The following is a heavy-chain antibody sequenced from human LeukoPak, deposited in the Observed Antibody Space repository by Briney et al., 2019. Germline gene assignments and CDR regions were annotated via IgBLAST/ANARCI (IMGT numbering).Heavy chain of an antibody. J-gene: IGHJ4*02. CDR2: INHSGST. Sequence: SETLSLTCAVYGGSFSGYYWSWIRQPPGKGLEWIGEINHSGSTNYNPSLKSRVTISKDTSKNEFSLKLSSVTAADTAVYYCARDSPPAYCSGGSCYFDYWGQGTLVTVSS. D-gene: IGHD2-15*01. CDR1: GGSFSGYY. CDR3: ARDSPPAYCSGGSCYFDY. V-gene: IGHV4-34*01.